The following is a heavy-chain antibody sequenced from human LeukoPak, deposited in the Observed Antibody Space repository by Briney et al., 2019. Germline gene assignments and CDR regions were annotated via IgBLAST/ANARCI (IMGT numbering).Heavy chain of an antibody. CDR3: ARGYSGSYRIDY. CDR2: ISGSGGST. J-gene: IGHJ4*01. V-gene: IGHV3-23*01. D-gene: IGHD1-26*01. CDR1: GFTFSSYD. Sequence: GGSLRLSCAVSGFTFSSYDLNWVRQAPGKGLEWVLVISGSGGSTYSADSVKGRFTISRDTAKNTLYLQMNSLRADDTAVYYCARGYSGSYRIDYWGHGTLVTVSS.